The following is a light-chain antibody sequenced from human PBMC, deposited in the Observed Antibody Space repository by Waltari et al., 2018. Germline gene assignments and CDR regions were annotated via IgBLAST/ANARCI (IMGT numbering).Light chain of an antibody. CDR3: SSYTSSSTLVV. J-gene: IGLJ3*02. CDR1: SSDVGGYNY. CDR2: DVS. V-gene: IGLV2-14*03. Sequence: QSALTQPASVSGSPGQSITISCTGTSSDVGGYNYVCWYQQHPGKAPKLMIYDVSNRPSGVSNRFSGSKSGNAASLTISGLQAEDEADYSCSSYTSSSTLVVFGGGTKLTVL.